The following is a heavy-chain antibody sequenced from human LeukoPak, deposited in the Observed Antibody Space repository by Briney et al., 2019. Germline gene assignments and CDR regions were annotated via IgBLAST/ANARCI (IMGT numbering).Heavy chain of an antibody. J-gene: IGHJ6*02. D-gene: IGHD4-17*01. Sequence: GGSLRLSCAAAGFTFSSYGMHWVRQAPGKGLEWVAVIWYDGSNKCYADSVKGRFTISRDNSKNTLYLQMNSLRAEDTAVYYCAGDYGEYYYGMDVWGQGTTVTVSS. V-gene: IGHV3-33*01. CDR1: GFTFSSYG. CDR3: AGDYGEYYYGMDV. CDR2: IWYDGSNK.